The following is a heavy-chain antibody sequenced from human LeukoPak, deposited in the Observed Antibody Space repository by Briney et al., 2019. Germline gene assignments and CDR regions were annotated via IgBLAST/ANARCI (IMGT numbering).Heavy chain of an antibody. CDR3: ARHGNYYDTSQSDP. CDR1: GGSFSGYY. Sequence: PSETLSLTCAVYGGSFSGYYWSWIRQPPEMGLEWIGQIYHSGSTKYNGSLKSRVTISVDTSKNQFSLKLSSVTAADTAVYYCARHGNYYDTSQSDPWGQGTLVTVSS. CDR2: IYHSGST. D-gene: IGHD3-22*01. V-gene: IGHV4-34*01. J-gene: IGHJ5*02.